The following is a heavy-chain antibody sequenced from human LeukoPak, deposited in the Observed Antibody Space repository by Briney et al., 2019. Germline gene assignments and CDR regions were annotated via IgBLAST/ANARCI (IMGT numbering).Heavy chain of an antibody. CDR3: ARAHYGDYGGYYFDY. D-gene: IGHD4-17*01. J-gene: IGHJ4*02. CDR2: INPNSGGT. CDR1: GYTFTAFY. V-gene: IGHV1-2*04. Sequence: ASVKVSCKASGYTFTAFYMHWVRQAPGQGLEWMGWINPNSGGTNYAQKFQGWVTMTRDTSISTAYMELSRLRSDDTAVYYRARAHYGDYGGYYFDYWGQGTLVTVSS.